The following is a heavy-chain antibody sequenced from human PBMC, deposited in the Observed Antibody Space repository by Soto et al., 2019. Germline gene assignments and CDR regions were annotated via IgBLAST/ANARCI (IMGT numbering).Heavy chain of an antibody. D-gene: IGHD1-1*01. CDR1: GFTFSSYA. CDR2: ISGSGGST. Sequence: PGGSLRLSCAASGFTFSSYAMSWVRQAPGKGLEWVSAISGSGGSTYYADSVKGRFTISRDNSKNTLYLQMNSLRAEDTALYYCAKDPKAWPNDNWFDPWGQGTLVTVSS. V-gene: IGHV3-23*01. CDR3: AKDPKAWPNDNWFDP. J-gene: IGHJ5*02.